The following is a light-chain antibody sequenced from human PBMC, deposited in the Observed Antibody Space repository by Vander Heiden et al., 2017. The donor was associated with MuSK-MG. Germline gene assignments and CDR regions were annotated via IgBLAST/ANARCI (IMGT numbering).Light chain of an antibody. CDR1: QSISSW. Sequence: DIEMTQSPSTLSASVGDRVTITCRASQSISSWLAWYQQKPGKAPKLLIYKASSLESGVPSRFSGSGSGTEFTLTISSLQPDDFATYYCQQDNSSPYTFGQGTKVEIK. V-gene: IGKV1-5*03. J-gene: IGKJ2*01. CDR3: QQDNSSPYT. CDR2: KAS.